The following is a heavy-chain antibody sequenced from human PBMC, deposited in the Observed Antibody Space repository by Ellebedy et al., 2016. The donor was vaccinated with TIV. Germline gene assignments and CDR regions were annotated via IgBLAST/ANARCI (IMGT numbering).Heavy chain of an antibody. CDR3: AKDRDDSSGYFSQFDY. J-gene: IGHJ4*02. CDR2: ISWNSGSI. Sequence: SLKISCAASGFSFDDYAMHWVRQAPGTGLEWVSGISWNSGSIGYADSVKGRFTISRDNAKNSLYLQMNSLRAEDTALYYCAKDRDDSSGYFSQFDYWGQGTLVTVSS. V-gene: IGHV3-9*01. D-gene: IGHD3-22*01. CDR1: GFSFDDYA.